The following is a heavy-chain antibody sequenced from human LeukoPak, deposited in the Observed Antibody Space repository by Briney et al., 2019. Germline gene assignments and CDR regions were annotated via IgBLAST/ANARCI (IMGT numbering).Heavy chain of an antibody. CDR1: GGSINSYY. J-gene: IGHJ4*02. Sequence: SETLSLTCTVSGGSINSYYWSWVRQHPGKGLEWIGYVYYSGSSYYIPSLESRVTMSVEVSKNQFSLELRSVTAADTAVYYCARVKVLRFLEWFLDFWGQGALVTVSS. V-gene: IGHV4-59*12. CDR3: ARVKVLRFLEWFLDF. CDR2: VYYSGSS. D-gene: IGHD3-3*01.